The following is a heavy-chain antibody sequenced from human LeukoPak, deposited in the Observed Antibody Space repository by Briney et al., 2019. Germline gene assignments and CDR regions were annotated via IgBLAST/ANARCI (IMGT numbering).Heavy chain of an antibody. CDR1: GFTFSTYW. CDR2: INSDGSSA. V-gene: IGHV3-74*01. J-gene: IGHJ5*02. CDR3: ASHRVVRGVFDP. D-gene: IGHD3-10*01. Sequence: PGGSLRLSCAASGFTFSTYWMHWVRQAPGKGLLWVSRINSDGSSATYADSVKGRFNISRDNAKNTLYLQMNSLRAEDTAVYYRASHRVVRGVFDPWGQGTLVTVSS.